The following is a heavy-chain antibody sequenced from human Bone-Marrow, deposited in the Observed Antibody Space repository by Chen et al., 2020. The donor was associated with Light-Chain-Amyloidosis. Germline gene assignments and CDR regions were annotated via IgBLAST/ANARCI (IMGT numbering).Heavy chain of an antibody. J-gene: IGHJ5*02. V-gene: IGHV4-39*07. D-gene: IGHD4-17*01. CDR3: RKHRGADFGDYGGGWFGP. CDR1: VGPTTRDDNS. CDR2: FYHTGIT. Sequence: QMHLHESGPGRSPHSETLSLTCPLSVGPTTRDDNSWAWIPQPPGKGLEWIGSFYHTGITYYNPSLRSRVTISLDTSKKQISLNLTACKEEEKEGGYCRKHRGADFGDYGGGWFGPWGQGALVSVSS.